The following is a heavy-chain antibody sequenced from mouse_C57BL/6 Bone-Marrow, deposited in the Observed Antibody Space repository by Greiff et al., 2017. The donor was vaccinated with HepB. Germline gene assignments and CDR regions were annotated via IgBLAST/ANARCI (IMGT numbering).Heavy chain of an antibody. D-gene: IGHD1-3*01. CDR1: GYTFTSYW. CDR2: IDPSDSYT. J-gene: IGHJ4*01. V-gene: IGHV1-69*01. Sequence: QVQLQQSGAELVMPGASVKLSCKASGYTFTSYWMHWVKQRPGQGLEWIGEIDPSDSYTNYNQKFKGKSTLTVDKSSSTAYMQLSSLTSEDSAVYYCAREVKNASSYYYAMDYWGQGTSVTVSS. CDR3: AREVKNASSYYYAMDY.